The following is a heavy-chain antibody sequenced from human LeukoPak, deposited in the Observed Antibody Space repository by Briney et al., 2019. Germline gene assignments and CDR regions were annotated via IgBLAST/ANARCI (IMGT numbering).Heavy chain of an antibody. V-gene: IGHV4-34*01. J-gene: IGHJ6*03. D-gene: IGHD7-27*01. CDR2: INHSGSA. CDR3: ARFRLGSDYYHMDV. CDR1: GGSFSGFY. Sequence: SETLSLTCAVYGGSFSGFYWSWIRQSPGKGLEWIGEINHSGSAKYNPSLKSRVTISVDTSKNQFSLKLSSVTAADTAVYYCARFRLGSDYYHMDVWGKGTTVTVSS.